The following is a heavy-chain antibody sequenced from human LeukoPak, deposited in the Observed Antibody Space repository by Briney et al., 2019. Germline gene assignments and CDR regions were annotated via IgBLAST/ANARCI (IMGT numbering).Heavy chain of an antibody. CDR1: GGSISSSSYY. Sequence: SETLSLTCTVSGGSISSSSYYWGWIRQPPGKGLEWIGSIYYSGSTYYNPSLKSRVTISVDTSKNQFSLKLSSVTAADTAVYYCARDWRPGGWLQLSQLNDAFDIWGQGTMVTVSS. D-gene: IGHD5-24*01. CDR3: ARDWRPGGWLQLSQLNDAFDI. V-gene: IGHV4-39*07. CDR2: IYYSGST. J-gene: IGHJ3*02.